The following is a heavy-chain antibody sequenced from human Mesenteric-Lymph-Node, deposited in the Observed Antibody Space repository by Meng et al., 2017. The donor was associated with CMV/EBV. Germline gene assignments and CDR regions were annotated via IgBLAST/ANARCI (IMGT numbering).Heavy chain of an antibody. CDR2: IFNSGRT. CDR3: ARDQTTMINDAGLVYSRLDP. J-gene: IGHJ5*02. CDR1: GGSMSNIDYY. Sequence: SETLSLTCTVSGGSMSNIDYYWGCFLQPPGEGLEWIGSIFNSGRTSYNSSLKSRVTLSIDTSTNQFSLKLSSVTAADTAIYYCARDQTTMINDAGLVYSRLDPWGQGALVTVSS. V-gene: IGHV4-39*07. D-gene: IGHD4-17*01.